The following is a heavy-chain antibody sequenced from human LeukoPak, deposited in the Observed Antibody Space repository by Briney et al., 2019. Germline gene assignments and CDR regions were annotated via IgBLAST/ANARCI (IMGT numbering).Heavy chain of an antibody. V-gene: IGHV3-30*02. D-gene: IGHD5-12*01. Sequence: PGGSLRLSCGASGFTFSNYGMHWVRQAPGKGLEWLAFIRYDGYNKYYADSVKGRFTISRDNSKNTLYLQMNSLRAEDTAVYYCARVQKSRKSVASAVDCWGQGTVVIVSS. CDR3: ARVQKSRKSVASAVDC. J-gene: IGHJ4*02. CDR2: IRYDGYNK. CDR1: GFTFSNYG.